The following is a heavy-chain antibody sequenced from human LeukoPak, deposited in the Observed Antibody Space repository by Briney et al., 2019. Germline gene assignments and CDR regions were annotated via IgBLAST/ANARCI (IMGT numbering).Heavy chain of an antibody. J-gene: IGHJ4*02. CDR3: ARDRRYYYDSSGYYPI. D-gene: IGHD3-22*01. CDR1: GYTFTSYG. V-gene: IGHV1-18*01. CDR2: ISAYNGNT. Sequence: GASVKVSCKASGYTFTSYGISWVRQAPGQGLEWMGWISAYNGNTNYAQKLQGRVTMTTDTSTSTAYMELRSLRSDDTAVYYCARDRRYYYDSSGYYPIWGQGTLVTVSS.